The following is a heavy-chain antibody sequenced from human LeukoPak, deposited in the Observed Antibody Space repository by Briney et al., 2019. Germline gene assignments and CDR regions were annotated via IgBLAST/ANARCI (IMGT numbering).Heavy chain of an antibody. CDR1: GFTFSSYG. D-gene: IGHD5-12*01. Sequence: PGGSLRLSCAASGFTFSSYGMHWVRQAPGKGLEWVAVISYDGSNKYYADSVKGRFTIYRDNSKNTLYLQMNSLRAEDTAVYYCAKDCDIVATILCYWGQGTLVTVSS. CDR2: ISYDGSNK. J-gene: IGHJ4*02. CDR3: AKDCDIVATILCY. V-gene: IGHV3-30*18.